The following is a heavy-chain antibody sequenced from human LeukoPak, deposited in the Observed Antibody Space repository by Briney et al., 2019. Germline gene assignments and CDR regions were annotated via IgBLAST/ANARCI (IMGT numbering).Heavy chain of an antibody. Sequence: PSETLSLTCAVYGGSFSGYYWSWIRQPPGKGLEWIGEINHSGSTNYNPSFKSRVTISVDTSKNQFSLKLSSVTAADTAVYYCARGGGPRYFDLWGRGTLVTVSS. CDR1: GGSFSGYY. CDR3: ARGGGPRYFDL. J-gene: IGHJ2*01. V-gene: IGHV4-34*01. CDR2: INHSGST.